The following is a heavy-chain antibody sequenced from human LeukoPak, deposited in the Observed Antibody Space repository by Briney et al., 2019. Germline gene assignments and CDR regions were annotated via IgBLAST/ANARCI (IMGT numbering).Heavy chain of an antibody. D-gene: IGHD3-3*01. J-gene: IGHJ5*02. CDR1: GGSISSYY. Sequence: SETLSLTCTVSGGSISSYYWSWIRQPPGKGLEWIGYMYNSGSTNYNPSLKSRVTISVDTSENQLSLKLSSVTAADTAVYYCARVGFWSGYYSWFDPWGQGTLVTVSS. V-gene: IGHV4-59*01. CDR3: ARVGFWSGYYSWFDP. CDR2: MYNSGST.